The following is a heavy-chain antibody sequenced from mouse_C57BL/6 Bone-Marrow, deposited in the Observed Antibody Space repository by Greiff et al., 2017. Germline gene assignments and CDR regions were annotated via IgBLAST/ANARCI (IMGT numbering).Heavy chain of an antibody. CDR1: GFTFSSYA. D-gene: IGHD2-3*01. V-gene: IGHV5-4*03. J-gene: IGHJ2*01. CDR2: ISDGGSYT. CDR3: AGNGYYHVIDY. Sequence: EVKLVESGGGLVKPGGSLKLSCAASGFTFSSYAMSWVRQTPEQRLVWVATISDGGSYTYYPDNVKGRFTLSRDTAKNNLYLQIGHLKYEDTAMYYCAGNGYYHVIDYWGQGTTVTVSS.